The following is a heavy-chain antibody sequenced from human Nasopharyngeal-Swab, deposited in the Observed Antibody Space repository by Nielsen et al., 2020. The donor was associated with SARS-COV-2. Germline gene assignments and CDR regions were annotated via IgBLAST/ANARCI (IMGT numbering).Heavy chain of an antibody. D-gene: IGHD3-16*01. Sequence: VRQAPGQRREWLGWIVVGSGNTNYAQKFQERVTITNDMTTSTAFMALTSLTSEDTAVYYCAARGGVILPFDYWGQGTLVTVSS. CDR3: AARGGVILPFDY. V-gene: IGHV1-58*01. J-gene: IGHJ4*02. CDR2: IVVGSGNT.